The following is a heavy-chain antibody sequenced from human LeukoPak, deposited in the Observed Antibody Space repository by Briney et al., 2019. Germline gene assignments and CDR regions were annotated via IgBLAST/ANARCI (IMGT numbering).Heavy chain of an antibody. CDR2: IKQVGSEK. CDR3: AREGFYFFDF. CDR1: GFTFTNNF. Sequence: GGSLRLSCAASGFTFTNNFMSWVRQVPGKGLEWVANIKQVGSEKTYADSVRGRFTIFRDNAKDSVYLQMNSLRAEDSAIYYCAREGFYFFDFWGQGTLVTVSS. V-gene: IGHV3-7*01. J-gene: IGHJ4*01.